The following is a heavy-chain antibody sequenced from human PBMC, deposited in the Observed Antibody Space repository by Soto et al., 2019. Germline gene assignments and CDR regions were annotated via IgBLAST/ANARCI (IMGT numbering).Heavy chain of an antibody. V-gene: IGHV4-4*02. J-gene: IGHJ4*02. CDR3: VRVSPNLHDYGDYYFDY. CDR1: GGSFSGSHW. CDR2: IYHSGST. Sequence: SETLSLTCTVSGGSFSGSHWWSWVRQPPGKGLQWIGEIYHSGSTNFNPSLKSRVAMSVDKSKSQFSLSLISVTAADTAVYYCVRVSPNLHDYGDYYFDYWGQGNLVTVSS. D-gene: IGHD4-17*01.